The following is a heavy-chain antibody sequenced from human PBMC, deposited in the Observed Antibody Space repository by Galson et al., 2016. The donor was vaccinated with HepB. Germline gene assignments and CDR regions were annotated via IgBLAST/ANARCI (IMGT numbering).Heavy chain of an antibody. J-gene: IGHJ4*02. CDR3: ARDSRRKPYSSSQGGLLDY. CDR1: GFTFSNYG. Sequence: SLRLSCAGSGFTFSNYGIHWVRQAPGKGLEWVAVISYDGSNKYYADFLKGRFIISRDNAKNSLFLQMNSLRAEDTAVYYCARDSRRKPYSSSQGGLLDYWGQGTLVTVSS. CDR2: ISYDGSNK. V-gene: IGHV3-30*03. D-gene: IGHD6-13*01.